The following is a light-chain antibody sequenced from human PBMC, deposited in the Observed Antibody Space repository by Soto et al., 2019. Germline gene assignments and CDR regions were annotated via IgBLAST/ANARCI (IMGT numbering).Light chain of an antibody. V-gene: IGLV2-18*01. CDR1: SSDVGSYNR. Sequence: QSALTQPPSVSGSPGQSVTISCTGTSSDVGSYNRVSWYQQPPGTAPKLMIYEVSNRPSGVPDRFSGSKSGNTASLTISGLQAEDEADYYCSLYISSSLVVFGGGTKLTVL. CDR2: EVS. J-gene: IGLJ2*01. CDR3: SLYISSSLVV.